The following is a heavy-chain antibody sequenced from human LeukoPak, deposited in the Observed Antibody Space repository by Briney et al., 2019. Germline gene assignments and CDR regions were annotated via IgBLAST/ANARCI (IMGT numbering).Heavy chain of an antibody. V-gene: IGHV1-46*01. Sequence: ASVEVSCKASGYTFTSYYMHWVRQAPGQGIEWMGIINPSGGSTSYAQKFQGRVTMTRDTSTSTVYMELSSLRSEDTAVYYCARGKVVVIARNYYYYYGMDVWGQGTTVTVSS. CDR1: GYTFTSYY. CDR2: INPSGGST. CDR3: ARGKVVVIARNYYYYYGMDV. D-gene: IGHD3-22*01. J-gene: IGHJ6*02.